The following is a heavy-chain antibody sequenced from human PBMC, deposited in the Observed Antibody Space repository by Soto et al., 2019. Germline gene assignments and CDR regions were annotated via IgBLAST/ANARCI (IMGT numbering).Heavy chain of an antibody. V-gene: IGHV3-21*05. J-gene: IGHJ6*02. CDR1: GFTFSIYS. CDR2: IMPGSSHI. CDR3: AKERGESSGYYSLTGYYYAMDV. Sequence: GGSLRLSCAASGFTFSIYSMNWVRQAPGKGLEWVSYIMPGSSHIFYADSVEGRFTISRDNSKNTLYLQMNSLRAEDTAVYYCAKERGESSGYYSLTGYYYAMDVWGQGTTVTVSS. D-gene: IGHD3-22*01.